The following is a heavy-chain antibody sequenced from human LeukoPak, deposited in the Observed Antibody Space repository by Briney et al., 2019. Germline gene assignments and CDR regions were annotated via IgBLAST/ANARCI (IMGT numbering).Heavy chain of an antibody. CDR3: ARRGDYPNDAFDI. J-gene: IGHJ3*02. CDR2: IIPIFGTA. CDR1: GGTFSSYA. D-gene: IGHD4-17*01. Sequence: ASVKASCKASGGTFSSYAISWVRQAPGQGLEWMGGIIPIFGTANYAQKFQGRVTITADESTSTAYMELSSLRSEDTAVYYCARRGDYPNDAFDIWGQGTMVTVSS. V-gene: IGHV1-69*13.